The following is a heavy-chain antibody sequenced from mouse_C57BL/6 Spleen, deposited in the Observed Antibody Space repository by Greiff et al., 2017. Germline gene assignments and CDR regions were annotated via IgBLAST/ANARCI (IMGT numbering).Heavy chain of an antibody. CDR2: INPSSGYT. V-gene: IGHV1-4*01. CDR1: GYTFTSYT. J-gene: IGHJ4*01. D-gene: IGHD1-1*01. Sequence: VQLQQSGAELARPGASVKMSCKASGYTFTSYTMHWVKQRPGQGLEWIGYINPSSGYTKYNQKFKDKATLTADKSSSTAYMQLSSLTSEDSAVYYCARYGSDAMDDWGQGTSVTVSS. CDR3: ARYGSDAMDD.